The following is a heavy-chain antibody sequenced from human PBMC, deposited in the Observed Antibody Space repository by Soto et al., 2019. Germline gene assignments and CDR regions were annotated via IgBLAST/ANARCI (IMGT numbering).Heavy chain of an antibody. CDR1: GFTFSSYS. J-gene: IGHJ4*02. CDR2: ISSSSSYI. V-gene: IGHV3-21*01. D-gene: IGHD2-8*01. CDR3: ARDHHCTNGVCSNSLDY. Sequence: GGSLRLSCAASGFTFSSYSMNWVRQAPGKGLEWVSSISSSSSYIYYADSVKGRFTISRDNAKNSLYLQMNSLRAEDTAVYYCARDHHCTNGVCSNSLDYGGQGTLVTVSS.